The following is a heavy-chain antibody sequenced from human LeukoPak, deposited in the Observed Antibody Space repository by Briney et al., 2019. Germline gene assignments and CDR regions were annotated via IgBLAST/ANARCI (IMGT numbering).Heavy chain of an antibody. CDR3: ARVRATFSPHFDN. CDR2: ISGSGGST. Sequence: LAGGSLRLSCAASGFTFSSYAMSWVRQAPGKGLEWVSAISGSGGSTYCADSVKGRSTISRDNAENTLYLQMNSLRAEDTAVYYCARVRATFSPHFDNWGQGTLVTVSS. J-gene: IGHJ4*02. D-gene: IGHD5-12*01. CDR1: GFTFSSYA. V-gene: IGHV3-23*01.